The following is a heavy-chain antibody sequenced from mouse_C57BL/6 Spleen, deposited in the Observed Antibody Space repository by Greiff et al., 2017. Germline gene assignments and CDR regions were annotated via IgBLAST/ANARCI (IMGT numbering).Heavy chain of an antibody. CDR2: INPGSGGT. CDR3: ARYYDGYYGAMDY. V-gene: IGHV1-54*01. Sequence: VQLQQSGAELVRPGTSVKVSCKASGYAFTNYLIEWVKQRPGQGLEWIGVINPGSGGTNYNEKFKGKATLTADKSSSTAYMQLSSLTSEDSAVYFCARYYDGYYGAMDYWGQGTSVTVSS. D-gene: IGHD2-3*01. CDR1: GYAFTNYL. J-gene: IGHJ4*01.